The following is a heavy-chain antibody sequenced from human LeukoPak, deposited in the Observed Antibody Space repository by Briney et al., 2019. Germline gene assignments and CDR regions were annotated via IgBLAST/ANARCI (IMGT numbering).Heavy chain of an antibody. CDR3: ARDLVDTTMWGFDY. V-gene: IGHV3-48*03. J-gene: IGHJ4*02. CDR2: ISSSGTL. CDR1: GFTFSSYE. Sequence: GGSLRLSCAASGFTFSSYEMNWVRQAPGKGLEWVSYISSSGTLYYADSVKGRFTISRDIAKNSLYLQMNSLRAEDTAVYYCARDLVDTTMWGFDYWGQGTLVTVSS. D-gene: IGHD5-18*01.